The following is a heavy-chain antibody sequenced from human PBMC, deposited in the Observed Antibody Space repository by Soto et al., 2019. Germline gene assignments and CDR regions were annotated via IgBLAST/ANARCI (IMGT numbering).Heavy chain of an antibody. CDR1: GFTFSSYT. D-gene: IGHD3-3*01. CDR2: IRLSGSAT. CDR3: VRDRRYAFDI. Sequence: GGSLRLSCAASGFTFSSYTMNWVRQAPGKGLEWLSYIRLSGSATYNTGSVKGRFTISRDNAKNSLYLQMDSLTDEDTAVYYCVRDRRYAFDIWGQGAMVTVSS. J-gene: IGHJ3*02. V-gene: IGHV3-48*02.